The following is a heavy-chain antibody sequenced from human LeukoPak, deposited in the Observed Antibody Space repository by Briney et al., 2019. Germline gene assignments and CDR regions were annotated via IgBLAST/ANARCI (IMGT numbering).Heavy chain of an antibody. Sequence: GGSLRLSCAASGFTFSNYWMSWVRQAPGKGLEWVANIKQDRSEKYYVDSVKGRFTISRDNAKNSLYLQMNSLRAEDTAVYYCARDGPEWLQLYWDYFDYWGQGTLVTVSS. V-gene: IGHV3-7*01. CDR2: IKQDRSEK. CDR1: GFTFSNYW. J-gene: IGHJ4*02. CDR3: ARDGPEWLQLYWDYFDY. D-gene: IGHD5-24*01.